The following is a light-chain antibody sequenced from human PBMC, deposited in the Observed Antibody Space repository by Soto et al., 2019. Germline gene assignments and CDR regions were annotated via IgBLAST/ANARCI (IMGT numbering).Light chain of an antibody. V-gene: IGLV1-47*02. Sequence: VLTQPPSASGTPGQRVTISCSGSSSNIGSNYVYWYQQLPGTAPKLLIYSNNQRPSGVPDRFSGSKSGTSASLAISGLRSEDEADYYCAAWDDSLSGYVLGTGTKVTVL. CDR1: SSNIGSNY. CDR3: AAWDDSLSGYV. CDR2: SNN. J-gene: IGLJ1*01.